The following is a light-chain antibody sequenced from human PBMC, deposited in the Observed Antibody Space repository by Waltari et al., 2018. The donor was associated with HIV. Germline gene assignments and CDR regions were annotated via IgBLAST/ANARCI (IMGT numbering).Light chain of an antibody. CDR3: QSADSSGTYV. Sequence: SYVLTQPPSVSVAPGQTARITCGGNNIAATKSVHWYRLNPGQAPVVVIYDDRDRPSGIPERFSGSSSGTTVTLTISGVQAEDEADYYCQSADSSGTYVFGTGTKVTVL. CDR2: DDR. J-gene: IGLJ1*01. V-gene: IGLV3-25*03. CDR1: NIAATK.